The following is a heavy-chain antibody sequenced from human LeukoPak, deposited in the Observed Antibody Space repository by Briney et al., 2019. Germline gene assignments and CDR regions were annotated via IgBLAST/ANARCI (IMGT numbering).Heavy chain of an antibody. CDR1: GVTFSSYS. V-gene: IGHV1-69*05. Sequence: GASLKLSCTASGVTFSSYSISWVRQAPGQGLEWMGGPTPIFGTPNYPQKFQGRATITTDEPTSTAYLELSSLRSEDTAVYYCPRPAGYCSSTSCFDYCRQRPLVTVSS. J-gene: IGHJ4*02. CDR3: PRPAGYCSSTSCFDY. CDR2: PTPIFGTP. D-gene: IGHD2-2*01.